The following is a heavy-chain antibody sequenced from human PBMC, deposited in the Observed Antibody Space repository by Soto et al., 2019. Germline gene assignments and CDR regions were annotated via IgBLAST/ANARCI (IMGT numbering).Heavy chain of an antibody. D-gene: IGHD6-19*01. J-gene: IGHJ5*02. CDR1: GFTFSSYA. V-gene: IGHV3-23*01. Sequence: PGGSLRLSCAASGFTFSSYAMTWVRQAPGKGLEWVSTISGSGGSTYNADSVKGQFTISRDNAKNTLYLQMNSLRAEDTAIYYCAKGSYSGGSYTWWFGPWGQGTLVTVSS. CDR2: ISGSGGST. CDR3: AKGSYSGGSYTWWFGP.